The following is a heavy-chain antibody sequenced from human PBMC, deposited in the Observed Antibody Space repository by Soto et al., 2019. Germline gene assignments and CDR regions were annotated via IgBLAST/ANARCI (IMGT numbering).Heavy chain of an antibody. CDR3: ARQYYDFWSGDPGAFDP. V-gene: IGHV3-53*04. CDR2: IYSGGST. J-gene: IGHJ5*02. D-gene: IGHD3-3*01. CDR1: GFTVSSNY. Sequence: GGSLRLSCAASGFTVSSNYMSWVRQTPGKGLEWVSVIYSGGSTYYADSVKGRFTISRHNSKNTLYLQMNSLRAEDTAVYYCARQYYDFWSGDPGAFDPWGQGTLVTVSS.